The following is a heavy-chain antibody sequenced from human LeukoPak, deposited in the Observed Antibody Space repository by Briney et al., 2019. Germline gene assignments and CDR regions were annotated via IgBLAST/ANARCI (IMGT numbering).Heavy chain of an antibody. V-gene: IGHV3-30*18. J-gene: IGHJ6*04. CDR2: ISYDGSNK. D-gene: IGHD3-10*02. CDR3: AELGITMIGGV. CDR1: GFTFSSYG. Sequence: GGSLRLSCAASGFTFSSYGMHWVRQAPGKGLEWVTVISYDGSNKYYADSVKGRFTISRDNSKNTLYLQMNSLRAEDTAVYYCAELGITMIGGVWGKGTTVTISS.